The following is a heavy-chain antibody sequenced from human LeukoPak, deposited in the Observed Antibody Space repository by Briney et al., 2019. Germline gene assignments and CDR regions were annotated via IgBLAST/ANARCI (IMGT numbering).Heavy chain of an antibody. J-gene: IGHJ4*02. CDR2: ISAYNGNT. D-gene: IGHD2-2*01. CDR1: GGTFSSYG. V-gene: IGHV1-18*01. Sequence: ASVKVSCKASGGTFSSYGISWVRQAPGQGLEWMGWISAYNGNTNYAQKLQGRVTMTTDTSTSTAYMELRSLRSDDTAVYYCARCGPSVAVPAAHQFDYWGQGTLVTVSS. CDR3: ARCGPSVAVPAAHQFDY.